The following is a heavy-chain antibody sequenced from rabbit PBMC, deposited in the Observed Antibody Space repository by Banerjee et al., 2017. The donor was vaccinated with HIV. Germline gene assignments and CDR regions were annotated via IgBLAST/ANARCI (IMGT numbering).Heavy chain of an antibody. CDR2: IVTGSVTT. D-gene: IGHD6-1*01. CDR3: ASRPDDTYGDAAVVYALDL. V-gene: IGHV1S45*01. Sequence: QEQLEESGGGLVQPEGSLTLTCKASGFTISSYYMCWVRQAPGKGLELIGCIVTGSVTTWYATWAKGRFTISKTSSTTVTLQLNSLTAADTASYFCASRPDDTYGDAAVVYALDLWGPGTLVTVS. CDR1: GFTISSYY. J-gene: IGHJ4*01.